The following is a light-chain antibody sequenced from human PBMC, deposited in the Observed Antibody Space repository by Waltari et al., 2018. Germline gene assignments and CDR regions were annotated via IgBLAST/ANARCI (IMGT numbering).Light chain of an antibody. CDR2: RNN. CDR3: AAFDDSLNGWV. V-gene: IGLV1-47*01. Sequence: QSMLTQPSSPSGAPGQRVTISCSGSSSNTGSNYVSWYQRLPGTAPKLLIYRNNQRPSGVPDRFSGSKSGTSASLAISGLRSEDEADYYCAAFDDSLNGWVFGGGTKLNVL. CDR1: SSNTGSNY. J-gene: IGLJ3*02.